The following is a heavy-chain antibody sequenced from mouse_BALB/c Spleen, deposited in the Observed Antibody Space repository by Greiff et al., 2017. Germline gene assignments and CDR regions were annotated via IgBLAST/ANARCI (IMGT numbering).Heavy chain of an antibody. J-gene: IGHJ4*01. CDR3: ARQAHYDSYYYAMDD. Sequence: VQLQQSGPELVKPGASVKMSCKASGYTFTSYVMHWVKQKPGQGLEWIGYINPYNDGTKYNEKFKGKATLTSDKSSSTAYMELSSLTSEDSAVYYCARQAHYDSYYYAMDDWGQGTSVTVSS. D-gene: IGHD2-4*01. V-gene: IGHV1-14*01. CDR2: INPYNDGT. CDR1: GYTFTSYV.